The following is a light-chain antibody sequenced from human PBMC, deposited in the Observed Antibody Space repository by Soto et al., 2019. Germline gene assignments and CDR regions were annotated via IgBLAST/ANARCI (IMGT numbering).Light chain of an antibody. CDR1: QGLSSW. CDR3: QQANIFPGS. V-gene: IGKV1D-12*01. J-gene: IGKJ2*01. Sequence: DIQMTQSPSSVSAAVGYRGTITCRARQGLSSWLAWYQHKPGKAPNLLIYAASSLQSGVPSRFSCSGSGTDFTLTTSIQQPEDFATYYCQQANIFPGSFGQGPKLEIK. CDR2: AAS.